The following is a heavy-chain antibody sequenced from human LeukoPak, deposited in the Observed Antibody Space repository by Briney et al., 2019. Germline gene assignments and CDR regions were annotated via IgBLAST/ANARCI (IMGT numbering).Heavy chain of an antibody. CDR3: ARDLSLLGLDD. D-gene: IGHD7-27*01. V-gene: IGHV3-23*01. J-gene: IGHJ4*02. CDR1: GFNFRIHG. CDR2: IGGSGIHT. Sequence: GGTLRLSCAASGFNFRIHGINWVRQAPGKGLECVSAIGGSGIHTYFADSVRGRFSISRDDSRNTVYLQMNSLRAGDTALYFCARDLSLLGLDDWGQGTLVTVSS.